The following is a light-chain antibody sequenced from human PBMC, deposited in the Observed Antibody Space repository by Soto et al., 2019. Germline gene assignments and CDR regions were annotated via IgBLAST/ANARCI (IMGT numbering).Light chain of an antibody. CDR1: QSISSY. CDR2: AAP. J-gene: IGKJ4*01. CDR3: QQSYSTPPTLT. Sequence: DIQMTQSPSSLSASVGDRVTITCRASQSISSYLNWYQQKPGKAPKLLIYAAPSLQSGVPSRFSGSGSGTDFTLTISSLQPEDFATYYCQQSYSTPPTLTFGGGTKVDIK. V-gene: IGKV1-39*01.